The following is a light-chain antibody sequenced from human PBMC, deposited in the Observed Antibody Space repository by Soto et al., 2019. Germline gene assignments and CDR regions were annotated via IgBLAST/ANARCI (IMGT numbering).Light chain of an antibody. CDR2: DAS. Sequence: EIVLTQSPATLSLSPGERATLSCRASQSVSSYLAWYQQKPGQAPRLLIYDASSRATGIPARFSGSGSGTDFTLTISSLEPEDFADYYCQQRSNWPPGSTFGPGTKVDIK. CDR1: QSVSSY. V-gene: IGKV3-11*01. CDR3: QQRSNWPPGST. J-gene: IGKJ3*01.